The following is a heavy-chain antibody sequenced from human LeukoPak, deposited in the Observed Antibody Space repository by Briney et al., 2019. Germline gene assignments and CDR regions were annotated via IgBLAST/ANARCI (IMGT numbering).Heavy chain of an antibody. CDR1: GFTFSGST. D-gene: IGHD3-22*01. J-gene: IGHJ4*02. V-gene: IGHV3-73*01. CDR3: SSYYYYDSSSPIELVWY. Sequence: GGSLRLSCAASGFTFSGSTLHWVRQASGKGLEWIGRIRSKGNNYETAYAASVKGRFTISRDDSKNTAYLQMNSLKTEDTAVYYCSSYYYYDSSSPIELVWYWGQGTLVTVSS. CDR2: IRSKGNNYET.